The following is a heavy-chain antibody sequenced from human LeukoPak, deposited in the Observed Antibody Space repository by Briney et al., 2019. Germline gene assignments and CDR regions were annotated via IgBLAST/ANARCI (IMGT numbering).Heavy chain of an antibody. CDR1: GYTFTSYG. V-gene: IGHV1-18*01. CDR3: AGGGGLLWLGELSDYFDY. D-gene: IGHD3-10*01. Sequence: GASVKVSCKASGYTFTSYGISWVRQAPGQGLEWMGWISAYNGNTNYAQKLHGRVTITTDTSTSTAYMELRSLRSDDTAVYYCAGGGGLLWLGELSDYFDYWGQGTLVTVSS. J-gene: IGHJ4*02. CDR2: ISAYNGNT.